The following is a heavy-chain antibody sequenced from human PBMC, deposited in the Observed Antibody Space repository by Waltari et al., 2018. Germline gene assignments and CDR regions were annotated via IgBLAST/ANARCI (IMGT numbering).Heavy chain of an antibody. D-gene: IGHD2-21*01. J-gene: IGHJ6*03. CDR2: INPNSGGT. CDR1: GYTFTGYY. V-gene: IGHV1-2*02. Sequence: QVQLVQSGAEVKKPGASVKVSCKAPGYTFTGYYMHWVRQAPGQGLEWMGWINPNSGGTNYAKKFQGRVTMTRDTSISTAYMELSRLRSDDTAVYYWARDGGSAYCGGDCYSEYYYYYMDVWGKGTTVTVSS. CDR3: ARDGGSAYCGGDCYSEYYYYYMDV.